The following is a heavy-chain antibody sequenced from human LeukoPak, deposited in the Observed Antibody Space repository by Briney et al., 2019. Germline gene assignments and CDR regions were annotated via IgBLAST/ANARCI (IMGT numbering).Heavy chain of an antibody. J-gene: IGHJ4*02. Sequence: ASVKVSCKTSGYIFTNHYMHWVRQAPGQRPEWIGIIRPDDDTTAYAPRFQGRVTMTWDTSTTTVYMDLSSLTPEDTALYYCVRELHSGSYCLDYWGQGSLVTVSS. CDR3: VRELHSGSYCLDY. V-gene: IGHV1-46*01. CDR2: IRPDDDTT. D-gene: IGHD1-26*01. CDR1: GYIFTNHY.